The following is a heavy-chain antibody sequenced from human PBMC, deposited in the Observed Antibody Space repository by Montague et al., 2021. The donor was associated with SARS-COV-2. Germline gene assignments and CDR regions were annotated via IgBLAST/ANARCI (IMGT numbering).Heavy chain of an antibody. D-gene: IGHD3-9*01. J-gene: IGHJ3*02. Sequence: ETLSLACAVSRGSFSNYYWTWIRQSPGKGLEWIGEINQGGAPNYTPSLKSRVTISLDTSKKQISLNLNSVTVADTAVFFCARGRPVQGSFRHFDSISSGALDIWAQGSLVIVSS. CDR1: RGSFSNYY. V-gene: IGHV4-34*01. CDR3: ARGRPVQGSFRHFDSISSGALDI. CDR2: INQGGAP.